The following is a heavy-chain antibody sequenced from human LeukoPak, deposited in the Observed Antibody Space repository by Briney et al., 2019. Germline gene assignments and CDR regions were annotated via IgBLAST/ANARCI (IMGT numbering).Heavy chain of an antibody. CDR3: AKGAYSSSWYRNWFDH. V-gene: IGHV3-23*01. CDR1: GFTFSSDA. J-gene: IGHJ5*02. Sequence: GGSLRLSCAASGFTFSSDAMSWVRQAPGKGLEWVSAISGSGGSTYYEDSVKGRFNIYRENAKKKLYLQMNSLRAEATAVYYCAKGAYSSSWYRNWFDHWGQGTLVTVSS. CDR2: ISGSGGST. D-gene: IGHD6-13*01.